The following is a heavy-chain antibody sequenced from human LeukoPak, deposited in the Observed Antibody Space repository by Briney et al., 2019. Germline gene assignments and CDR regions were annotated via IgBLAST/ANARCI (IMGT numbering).Heavy chain of an antibody. J-gene: IGHJ1*01. CDR1: GGSFSGYY. Sequence: PSETLSLTCAVYGGSFSGYYWSWIRQPPGKGLEWIGETNHSGSTNYNPSLKSRVTISVDTSKNQFSLKLSSVTAADTAVYYCARQLRYFDWLLYFQHWGQGTLVTVSS. V-gene: IGHV4-34*01. D-gene: IGHD3-9*01. CDR3: ARQLRYFDWLLYFQH. CDR2: TNHSGST.